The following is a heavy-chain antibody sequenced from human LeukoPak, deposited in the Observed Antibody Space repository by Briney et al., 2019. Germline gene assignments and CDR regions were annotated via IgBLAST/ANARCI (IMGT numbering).Heavy chain of an antibody. CDR3: ARLVVGAATINFDY. D-gene: IGHD2-15*01. V-gene: IGHV2-70*11. J-gene: IGHJ4*02. CDR1: GFSLSTSGRC. CDR2: IDWDDDK. Sequence: SGPALVKPTQTLTLTCTFSGFSLSTSGRCVGWIRQPPGKALEWLARIDWDDDKYYSTSLKTRLTISKDTSKNQVVLTMTNMDPVDTATYYCARLVVGAATINFDYWGQGTLVTVSS.